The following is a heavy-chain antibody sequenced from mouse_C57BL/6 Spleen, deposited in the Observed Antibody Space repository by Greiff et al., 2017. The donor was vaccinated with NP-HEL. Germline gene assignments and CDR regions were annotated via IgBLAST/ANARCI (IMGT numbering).Heavy chain of an antibody. CDR2: ISYDGSN. J-gene: IGHJ2*01. CDR1: GYSITSGYY. Sequence: VQLKESGPGLVKPSQSLSLTCSVTGYSITSGYYWNWIRQFPGNKLEWMGYISYDGSNNYNPSLKNRISITRDTSKNQFFLKLNSVTTEDTATYYCARGHYGSSPFDYWGQGTTLTVSS. V-gene: IGHV3-6*01. D-gene: IGHD1-1*01. CDR3: ARGHYGSSPFDY.